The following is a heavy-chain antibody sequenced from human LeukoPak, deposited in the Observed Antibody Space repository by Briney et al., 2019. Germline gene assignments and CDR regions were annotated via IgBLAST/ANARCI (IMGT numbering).Heavy chain of an antibody. D-gene: IGHD3-3*01. CDR1: GFTFSDYY. V-gene: IGHV3-11*01. CDR3: ARGGARTYDFWREYYGMDV. J-gene: IGHJ6*02. Sequence: PGGSLRLSCAASGFTFSDYYMSWIRQAPGKGLEWVSYISSSGSTIYYADSVKGRFTISRDNAKNSLYLQMNSLRAEDTAVYYCARGGARTYDFWREYYGMDVWGQGTTVTVSS. CDR2: ISSSGSTI.